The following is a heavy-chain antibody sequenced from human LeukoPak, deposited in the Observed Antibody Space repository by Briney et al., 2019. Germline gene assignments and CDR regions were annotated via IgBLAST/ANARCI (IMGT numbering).Heavy chain of an antibody. Sequence: GGSLRLSCAASGFTFSSYWMHWVRQAPGKGLVWVSRINTDGRSTNYADSVKGRFTISRDNAKNTLYLQMNSLRAEDTAVYYCARVLWGARGDYWGQGTVVTVSS. D-gene: IGHD3-10*01. V-gene: IGHV3-74*01. CDR2: INTDGRST. CDR3: ARVLWGARGDY. J-gene: IGHJ4*02. CDR1: GFTFSSYW.